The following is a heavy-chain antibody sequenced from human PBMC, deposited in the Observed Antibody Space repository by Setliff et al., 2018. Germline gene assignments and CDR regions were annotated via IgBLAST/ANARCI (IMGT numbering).Heavy chain of an antibody. J-gene: IGHJ5*01. CDR2: IYYSGST. CDR3: ARSYHLVLTNWFDA. D-gene: IGHD1-26*01. V-gene: IGHV4-39*07. Sequence: SETLSLTCTVSGGSISSSSYYWGWIRQPPGKGLEWIGSIYYSGSTYYNPSLKSRVTISVDTSKNQFSLRLTSVTAADTAVYYCARSYHLVLTNWFDAWGHGTLVTVSS. CDR1: GGSISSSSYY.